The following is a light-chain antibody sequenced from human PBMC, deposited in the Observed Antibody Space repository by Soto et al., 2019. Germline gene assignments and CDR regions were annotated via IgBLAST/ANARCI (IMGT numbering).Light chain of an antibody. J-gene: IGKJ2*01. CDR3: SQYSTLSMYT. CDR1: QSVSSNY. V-gene: IGKV3D-20*01. Sequence: EIVLTQSPATLSLSPGERATLSCGASQSVSSNYLAWYQEKPGLAPRLLIYDASTRATGIPDSFSGRGSGTGFSLTISKLQPEDFGVYYCSQYSTLSMYTFGQGTKLEIK. CDR2: DAS.